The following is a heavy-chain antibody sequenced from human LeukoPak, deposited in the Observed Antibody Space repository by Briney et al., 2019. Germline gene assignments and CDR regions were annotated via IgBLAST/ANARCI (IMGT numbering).Heavy chain of an antibody. V-gene: IGHV4-34*01. CDR1: GGSFSGYY. J-gene: IGHJ4*02. D-gene: IGHD1-26*01. CDR3: ARLGRPSGSYFLDY. CDR2: INHSGST. Sequence: SETLSLTCAVYGGSFSGYYWSWIRQPPGKGLEWIGEINHSGSTNYNPSLKSRVTISVDTSKNQFSLKLSSVTAADTAVYYCARLGRPSGSYFLDYWGQGTLVTVSS.